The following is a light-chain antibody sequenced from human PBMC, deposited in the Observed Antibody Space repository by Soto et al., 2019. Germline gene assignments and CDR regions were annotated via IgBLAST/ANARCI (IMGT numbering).Light chain of an antibody. CDR1: QSVSSY. J-gene: IGKJ1*01. V-gene: IGKV3-11*01. CDR2: DAS. Sequence: EVGLTQSPATLSFSPGERATLSCRASQSVSSYLAWYQQKPGQAPRLLIYDASNRATGIPARFSGSGSGTDFTLTISSLEPEDFAVYYCQQRSNWPKPFGQGTKVDI. CDR3: QQRSNWPKP.